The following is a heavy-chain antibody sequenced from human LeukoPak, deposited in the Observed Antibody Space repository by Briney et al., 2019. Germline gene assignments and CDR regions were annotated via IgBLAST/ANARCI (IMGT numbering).Heavy chain of an antibody. J-gene: IGHJ4*02. D-gene: IGHD3-22*01. CDR3: ARDSSYEGSGDFDY. CDR1: EFTFSSYS. Sequence: PGGSLRLSCAASEFTFSSYSMNWVRQAPGKGLEWVSSISSSSSYIYYADSVKGRFTISRDNAKNSVYLQMNSLRVEDTAVYYCARDSSYEGSGDFDYWGQGTLVTVSS. CDR2: ISSSSSYI. V-gene: IGHV3-21*01.